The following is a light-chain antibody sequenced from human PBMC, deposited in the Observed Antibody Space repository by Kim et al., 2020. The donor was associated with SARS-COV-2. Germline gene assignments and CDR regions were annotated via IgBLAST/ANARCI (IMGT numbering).Light chain of an antibody. J-gene: IGLJ2*01. V-gene: IGLV1-44*01. CDR2: SDT. CDR1: SSNIGGNT. Sequence: QSALTQPPSASGSPGQRVTISCSGSSSNIGGNTVNWYQQLPGTAPKLLIYSDTQRPSGVPDRFSGSKSGASASLAISGLQAEDEADYYCAAWDDSLNPHVVFGGGTQLTVL. CDR3: AAWDDSLNPHVV.